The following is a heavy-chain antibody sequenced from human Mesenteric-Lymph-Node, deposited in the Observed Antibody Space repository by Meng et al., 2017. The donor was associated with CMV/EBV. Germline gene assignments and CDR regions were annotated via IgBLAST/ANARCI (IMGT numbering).Heavy chain of an antibody. Sequence: GESLKISCAASGFTFKNYGMSWVRQAPGKGLEWVSTISGSGGSTYSADSVKGRFTISRDNSKNTLFLQMNSLRAEDTAVYYCAKDHSANFWSGYIFFDYWGQGALVTVSS. V-gene: IGHV3-23*01. D-gene: IGHD3-3*01. CDR1: GFTFKNYG. CDR2: ISGSGGST. CDR3: AKDHSANFWSGYIFFDY. J-gene: IGHJ4*02.